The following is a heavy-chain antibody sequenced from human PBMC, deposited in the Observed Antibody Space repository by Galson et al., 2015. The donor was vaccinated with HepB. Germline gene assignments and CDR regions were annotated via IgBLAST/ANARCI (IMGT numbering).Heavy chain of an antibody. V-gene: IGHV3-23*01. J-gene: IGHJ4*02. CDR1: GFTFSSYA. CDR3: AKDPWGATIFDY. CDR2: ISGSGGST. Sequence: SLRLSCAASGFTFSSYAMSWVRQAPGKGLEWVSAISGSGGSTYYADSVKGRFTISRDNSKNTLYLQMNSLRAEDTAVYYCAKDPWGATIFDYWGQGTLVTVSS. D-gene: IGHD5-12*01.